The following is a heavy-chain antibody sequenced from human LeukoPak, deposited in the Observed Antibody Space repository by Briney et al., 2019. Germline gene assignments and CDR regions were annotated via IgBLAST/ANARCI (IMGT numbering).Heavy chain of an antibody. D-gene: IGHD3-22*01. CDR1: GFTFSSYA. Sequence: PGGSLRLSCAASGFTFSSYAMSWVRQAPGKGLEWVSAISGSGGSTYYADSVEGRFTISRDNSKNTLYLQMNSLRAEDTAVYYCARCQYYFDSSGYYFDYWGQGTLVTVSS. J-gene: IGHJ4*02. CDR2: ISGSGGST. V-gene: IGHV3-23*01. CDR3: ARCQYYFDSSGYYFDY.